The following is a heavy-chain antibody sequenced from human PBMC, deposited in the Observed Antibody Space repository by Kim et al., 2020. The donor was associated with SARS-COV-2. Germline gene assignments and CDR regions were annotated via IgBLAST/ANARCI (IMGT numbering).Heavy chain of an antibody. V-gene: IGHV3-11*04. CDR3: ARLRIDAGVAYFDY. J-gene: IGHJ4*02. D-gene: IGHD2-15*01. CDR1: GFTFSDYY. CDR2: ISSSGSTI. Sequence: GGSLRLSCAASGFTFSDYYMSWIRQAPGKGLEWVSYISSSGSTIYYADSVKGRFTISRDNARNSLYLQMNSLRAEDTAVYYCARLRIDAGVAYFDYWGRGTLGTVSS.